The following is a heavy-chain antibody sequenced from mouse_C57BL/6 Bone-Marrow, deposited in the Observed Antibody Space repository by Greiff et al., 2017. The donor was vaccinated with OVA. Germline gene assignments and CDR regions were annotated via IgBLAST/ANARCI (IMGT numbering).Heavy chain of an antibody. Sequence: EVQLVESGGGLVQPGGSLSLSCAASGFTFTDYYMSWVRQPPGKALEWLGFIRNKANGYTTEYSASVKGRFTISRDNSQSILYLQMNALRAEDSATYYCARDKDDYAAYWGQGTLVTVSA. J-gene: IGHJ3*01. CDR1: GFTFTDYY. CDR3: ARDKDDYAAY. CDR2: IRNKANGYTT. D-gene: IGHD2-4*01. V-gene: IGHV7-3*01.